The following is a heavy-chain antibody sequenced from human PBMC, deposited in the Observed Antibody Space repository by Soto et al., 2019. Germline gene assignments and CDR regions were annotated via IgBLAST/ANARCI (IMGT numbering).Heavy chain of an antibody. Sequence: ASVKVCCKAYGYTFTSYSINWVRQDPGQGLEWLGWISAYDGYTNYAQILQGRVSMTTDTSTKTAYMELRSLRSDDTAMYYCARGGFYDSSGARNYYYYGMNVWGQGTTVTVSS. CDR1: GYTFTSYS. D-gene: IGHD3-22*01. CDR2: ISAYDGYT. V-gene: IGHV1-18*01. J-gene: IGHJ6*02. CDR3: ARGGFYDSSGARNYYYYGMNV.